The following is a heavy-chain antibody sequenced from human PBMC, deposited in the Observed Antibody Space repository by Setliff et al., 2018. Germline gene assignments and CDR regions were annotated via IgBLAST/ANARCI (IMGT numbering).Heavy chain of an antibody. CDR3: VREGVDSRSSADYRYYMDV. V-gene: IGHV1-69*05. CDR2: TIPIFGTT. J-gene: IGHJ6*03. Sequence: GASVKVSCKASGGTFGSYGISWVRQAPGQGLEWMGGTIPIFGTTDYAQKFQGRVTIITDESTSTAFMQLSSLRSEDTAVYYCVREGVDSRSSADYRYYMDVWGKGTTVTVSS. D-gene: IGHD3-22*01. CDR1: GGTFGSYG.